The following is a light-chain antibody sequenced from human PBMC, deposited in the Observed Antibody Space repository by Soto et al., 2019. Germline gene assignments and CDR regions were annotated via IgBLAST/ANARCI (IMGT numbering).Light chain of an antibody. CDR3: CSYAGSSTPVV. CDR2: EVN. CDR1: SSDVGSYNL. J-gene: IGLJ2*01. Sequence: QSALTQPASVSGSPGQSITISCTGTSSDVGSYNLVSWYQQHPGKAPKLMIYEVNKGPSGISNRFSGSKSGNTASLTISGLQAEDEADYYCCSYAGSSTPVVFGGGTKLTVL. V-gene: IGLV2-23*02.